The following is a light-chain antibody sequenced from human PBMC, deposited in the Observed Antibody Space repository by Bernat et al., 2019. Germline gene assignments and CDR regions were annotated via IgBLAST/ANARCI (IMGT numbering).Light chain of an antibody. Sequence: SYELTQPPSVSVSPGQTARITCSGDALPKQYAYWYQQKPGQAPVPVIYKDSERPSGNPERFAGSSSGTTVTLTISGVQAEDEADYYCQSADSSGTYVVFGGGTKLTVL. CDR1: ALPKQY. J-gene: IGLJ2*01. CDR2: KDS. V-gene: IGLV3-25*03. CDR3: QSADSSGTYVV.